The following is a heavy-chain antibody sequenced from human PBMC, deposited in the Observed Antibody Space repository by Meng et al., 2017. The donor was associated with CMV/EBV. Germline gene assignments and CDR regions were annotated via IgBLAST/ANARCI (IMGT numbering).Heavy chain of an antibody. CDR3: ARVHFGDYGMDY. CDR2: IYSGGST. Sequence: GGSLRLSCAASGFTFSSYEMNWVRQAPGKGLEWVSVIYSGGSTYYADSVKGRFTISRDNSKNTLYLQMNSLRAEDTAVYYCARVHFGDYGMDYWGQGTLVTVSS. J-gene: IGHJ4*02. CDR1: GFTFSSYE. D-gene: IGHD4-17*01. V-gene: IGHV3-66*02.